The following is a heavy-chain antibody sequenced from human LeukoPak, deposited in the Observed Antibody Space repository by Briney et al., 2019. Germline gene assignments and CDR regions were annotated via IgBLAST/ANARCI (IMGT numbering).Heavy chain of an antibody. CDR1: GLTFSSYW. CDR3: ARGVGYCSSTSCYWWFDP. CDR2: INSDGSST. V-gene: IGHV3-74*01. D-gene: IGHD2-2*01. J-gene: IGHJ5*02. Sequence: GGSLRLSCAASGLTFSSYWMHWLRQAPGKGLVWVSRINSDGSSTSYADSVKGRFTISRDNAKNTLYLQMNSLRAEDTAVYYCARGVGYCSSTSCYWWFDPWGQGTLVTVSS.